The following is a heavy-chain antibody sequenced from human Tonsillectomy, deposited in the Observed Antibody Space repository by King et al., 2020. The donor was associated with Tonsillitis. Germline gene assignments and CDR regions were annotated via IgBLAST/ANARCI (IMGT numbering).Heavy chain of an antibody. V-gene: IGHV3-66*01. Sequence: VQLVESGGGLVQPGGSLRLSCAASGFTVSSTYMTWVRQAPGKGLEWVSVIYSGGTTYYADSVKGRFTISRDDSKNTLNLQMNSLRGEDTAVYYCTRDPIEAVGNYFDCWGQGTLVTVSS. J-gene: IGHJ4*02. CDR3: TRDPIEAVGNYFDC. CDR2: IYSGGTT. D-gene: IGHD6-13*01. CDR1: GFTVSSTY.